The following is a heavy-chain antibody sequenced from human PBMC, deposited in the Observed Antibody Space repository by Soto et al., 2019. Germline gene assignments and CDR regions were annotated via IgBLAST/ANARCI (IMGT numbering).Heavy chain of an antibody. CDR1: GFTFSSYG. CDR2: ISYDGSNK. V-gene: IGHV3-30*18. J-gene: IGHJ4*02. Sequence: QVQLVESGGGVVQPGRSLRLSCAASGFTFSSYGMHWVRQAPGKGLEWVAVISYDGSNKYYADSVKGRFTISRDNSTNTLYLQMNSLRAEDTAVYYCAKERIARVVVAPYDYWGQGTRVTVSS. D-gene: IGHD2-15*01. CDR3: AKERIARVVVAPYDY.